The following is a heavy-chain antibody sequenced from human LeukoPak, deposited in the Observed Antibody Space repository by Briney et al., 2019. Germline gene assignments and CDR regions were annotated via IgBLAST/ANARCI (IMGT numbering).Heavy chain of an antibody. Sequence: GGSLRLSCAASGLTFSRFDMHWVRQATGKGLEWVSVIGTAGDTYYSGSVKGRFTISRDNAKNSLYLQMNSLRAEDTAVYYCARALPSPLYSGSYADAFDIWGQGTMVTVSS. J-gene: IGHJ3*02. CDR2: IGTAGDT. D-gene: IGHD1-26*01. CDR3: ARALPSPLYSGSYADAFDI. V-gene: IGHV3-13*04. CDR1: GLTFSRFD.